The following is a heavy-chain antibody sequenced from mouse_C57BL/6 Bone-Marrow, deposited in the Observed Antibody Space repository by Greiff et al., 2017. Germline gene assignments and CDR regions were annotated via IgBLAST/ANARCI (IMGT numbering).Heavy chain of an antibody. CDR3: ARHWDWYFDV. CDR1: GYTFTDYY. Sequence: QVQLQQSGAELVRPGASVKLSCKASGYTFTDYYINWVKQRPGQGLEWIARIYPGSGNTYYNEKFKGKATLTAEKSSSTAYMQLSSLTSEDSAVYFCARHWDWYFDVWGTGTTVTVSS. CDR2: IYPGSGNT. V-gene: IGHV1-76*01. D-gene: IGHD4-1*01. J-gene: IGHJ1*03.